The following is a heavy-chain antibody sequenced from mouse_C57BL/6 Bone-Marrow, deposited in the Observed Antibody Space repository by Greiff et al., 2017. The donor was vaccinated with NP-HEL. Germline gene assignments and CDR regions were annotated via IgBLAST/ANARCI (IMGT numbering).Heavy chain of an antibody. V-gene: IGHV1-64*01. CDR3: ARLLYEHYAMDY. D-gene: IGHD2-3*01. CDR1: GYTFTSYW. J-gene: IGHJ4*01. CDR2: IHPNSGST. Sequence: QVQLQQPGAELVKPGASVKLSCKASGYTFTSYWMHWVKQRPGQGLEWIGMIHPNSGSTNYNEKFKSKATLTVDKSSSTAYMQLSSLTSEDSAVDYCARLLYEHYAMDYWGQGTSVTVAS.